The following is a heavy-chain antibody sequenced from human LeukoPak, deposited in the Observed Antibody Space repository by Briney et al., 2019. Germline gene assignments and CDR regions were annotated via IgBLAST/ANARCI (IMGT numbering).Heavy chain of an antibody. D-gene: IGHD5-18*01. J-gene: IGHJ4*02. Sequence: PGRSLRLSCAASGFTFSSYAMHWVRQAPGKGLEWVAVISYDGSNKYYADSVKGRFTISRDNSKNTLYLQMNSLRAEDTAVYYCARDGPRPYSYGPIDYWGQGTLVTVSS. V-gene: IGHV3-30-3*01. CDR1: GFTFSSYA. CDR3: ARDGPRPYSYGPIDY. CDR2: ISYDGSNK.